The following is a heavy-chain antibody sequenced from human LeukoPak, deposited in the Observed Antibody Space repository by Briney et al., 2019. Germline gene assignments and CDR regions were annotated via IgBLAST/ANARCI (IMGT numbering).Heavy chain of an antibody. Sequence: ASVRVSCKASGYTFTSYGISWVRQAPGQGLEWMGWINPNSGGTNYAQKFQGRVTMTRDTSISTAYMELSRLRSDDTAVYYCARKENDYWGQGTLVTVSS. CDR1: GYTFTSYG. J-gene: IGHJ4*02. CDR2: INPNSGGT. V-gene: IGHV1-2*02. CDR3: ARKENDY.